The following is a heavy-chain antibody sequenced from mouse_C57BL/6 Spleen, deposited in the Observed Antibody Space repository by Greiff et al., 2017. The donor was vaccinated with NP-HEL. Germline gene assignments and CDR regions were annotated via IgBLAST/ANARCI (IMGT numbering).Heavy chain of an antibody. D-gene: IGHD2-1*01. CDR1: GYTFTSYD. J-gene: IGHJ4*01. CDR3: ARGGNGYAMDS. V-gene: IGHV1-85*01. Sequence: VQLQQSGPELVKPGASVKLSCKASGYTFTSYDINWVKKRPGQGLEWIGWMYPRDGSNKYNEKVKGKATVTVDTTSSTAYMELHSLTSEDSAVYFCARGGNGYAMDSWGQGTSVTVSS. CDR2: MYPRDGSN.